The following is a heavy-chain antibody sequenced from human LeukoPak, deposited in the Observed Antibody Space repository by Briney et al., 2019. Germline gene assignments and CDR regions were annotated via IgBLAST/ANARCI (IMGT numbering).Heavy chain of an antibody. J-gene: IGHJ4*02. Sequence: PGGSLRLSCAASGFTFSSYAMHWVRQAPGKGLVWVSRINSDGSSRNYADSVKGRFTISRDNAKNTLFLQMNSLGAEDTAVYYCASASSHRIAAGGDYWGQGILVAVSS. V-gene: IGHV3-74*01. CDR1: GFTFSSYA. CDR3: ASASSHRIAAGGDY. D-gene: IGHD6-13*01. CDR2: INSDGSSR.